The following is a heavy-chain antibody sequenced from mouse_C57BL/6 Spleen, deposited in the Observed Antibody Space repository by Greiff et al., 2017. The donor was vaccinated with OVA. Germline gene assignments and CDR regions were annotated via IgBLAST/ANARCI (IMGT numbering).Heavy chain of an antibody. V-gene: IGHV1-82*01. D-gene: IGHD2-3*01. Sequence: SGPELVKPGASVKISCKASGYAFSSSWMNWVKQRPGKGLEWIGRIYPGDGDTNYNGKFKGKATLTADKSSSTAYMQLSSLTSEDSAVYFCAIDGYYEGYFDYWGQGTTLTVSS. CDR2: IYPGDGDT. CDR1: GYAFSSSW. J-gene: IGHJ2*01. CDR3: AIDGYYEGYFDY.